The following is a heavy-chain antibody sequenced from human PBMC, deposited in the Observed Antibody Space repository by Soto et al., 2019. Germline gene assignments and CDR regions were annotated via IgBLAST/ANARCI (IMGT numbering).Heavy chain of an antibody. CDR2: INSDGSSA. CDR3: ARGACTGTSCYVFDR. Sequence: PRLSCVASGFTFRSHWMHWVRQSPGKGLVWVSQINSDGSSANYADAVKGRFTFSRDNAKKTLYLQMNSLRAEDTAVYYCARGACTGTSCYVFDRWGAGTLVTVCS. J-gene: IGHJ5*02. CDR1: GFTFRSHW. V-gene: IGHV3-74*01. D-gene: IGHD2-2*01.